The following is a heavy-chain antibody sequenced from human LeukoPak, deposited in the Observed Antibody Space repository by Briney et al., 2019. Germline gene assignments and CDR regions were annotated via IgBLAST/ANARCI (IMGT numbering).Heavy chain of an antibody. V-gene: IGHV3-23*01. D-gene: IGHD6-19*01. CDR3: AKNSGSGWRYYFDY. Sequence: GGSLRLSCAASGFTFSSYAMSWVRQTPGKGLEWASVISAGGSTTYYADSVKGRFTISRDNAKNTLFLQMSSLRAEDTAVYYCAKNSGSGWRYYFDYWGQGTLVTVSS. CDR1: GFTFSSYA. J-gene: IGHJ4*02. CDR2: ISAGGSTT.